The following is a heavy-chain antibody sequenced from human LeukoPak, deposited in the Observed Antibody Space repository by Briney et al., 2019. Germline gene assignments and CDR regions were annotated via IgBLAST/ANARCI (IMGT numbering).Heavy chain of an antibody. CDR3: ARLTELGIGEFDY. Sequence: SETLSLTCTVSGGSISSYCRSWIRQPPGKGLEWIGYIYYSGSTNYNPSLKSRVTISVDTSKNQFSLKLSSVTAADTAVYYCARLTELGIGEFDYWGQGTLVTVSS. CDR2: IYYSGST. V-gene: IGHV4-59*08. J-gene: IGHJ4*02. CDR1: GGSISSYC. D-gene: IGHD7-27*01.